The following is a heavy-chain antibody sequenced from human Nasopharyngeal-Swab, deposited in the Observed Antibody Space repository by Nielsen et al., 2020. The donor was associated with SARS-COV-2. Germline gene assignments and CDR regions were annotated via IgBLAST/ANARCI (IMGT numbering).Heavy chain of an antibody. J-gene: IGHJ4*02. CDR1: GFSVSSNY. CDR3: TRDIGGKYGY. D-gene: IGHD4-23*01. Sequence: GESLKISCAASGFSVSSNYMTWVRQVPGKGLEWVSRIDIDGSITDYADSVKGRFTISRDNAKNTLYLQMNSLRGEDTAVYYCTRDIGGKYGYWGQGNLVTVSS. V-gene: IGHV3-74*01. CDR2: IDIDGSIT.